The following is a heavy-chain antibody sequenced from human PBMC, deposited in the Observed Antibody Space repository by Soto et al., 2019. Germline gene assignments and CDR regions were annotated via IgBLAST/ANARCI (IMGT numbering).Heavy chain of an antibody. CDR1: GYTFTSYA. D-gene: IGHD2-21*02. V-gene: IGHV3-30-3*01. CDR2: ISYDGSNK. Sequence: SCKASGYTFTSYAMHWVRQAPGKGLEWVAVISYDGSNKYYADSVKGRFTISRDNSKNTLYLQMNSLRAEDTAVYYCARDLYGGNSPFDYWGQGTLVTVSS. CDR3: ARDLYGGNSPFDY. J-gene: IGHJ4*01.